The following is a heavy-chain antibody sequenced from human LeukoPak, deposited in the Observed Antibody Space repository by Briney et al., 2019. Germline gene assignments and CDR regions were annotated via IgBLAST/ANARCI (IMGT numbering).Heavy chain of an antibody. J-gene: IGHJ4*02. CDR1: GGSINSYY. CDR3: ARVAPTRGFASSGYYPLDY. Sequence: KASETLSLTCTVSGGSINSYYWSWIRQPPGKGLEWIGYIYYSGSTNYNPSLKSRVTIAVDTSKNQFSLRLTSVTAADTAVYYCARVAPTRGFASSGYYPLDYWGQGTLVNVSS. V-gene: IGHV4-59*01. CDR2: IYYSGST. D-gene: IGHD3-22*01.